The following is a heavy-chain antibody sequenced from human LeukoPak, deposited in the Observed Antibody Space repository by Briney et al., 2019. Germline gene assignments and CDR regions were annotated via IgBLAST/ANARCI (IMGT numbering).Heavy chain of an antibody. CDR3: ARINVAREFDY. CDR2: ILSNDEK. J-gene: IGHJ4*02. CDR1: GFSLSNARMG. Sequence: ESGPTLVNPTETLTLTCTVSGFSLSNARMGVSWIRQPPGKALEWLAHILSNDEKSYSTSLKSRLTISKDTSKSQVVLTMTNMDPVDTATYYCARINVAREFDYWGQGTLVTVSS. D-gene: IGHD2-15*01. V-gene: IGHV2-26*01.